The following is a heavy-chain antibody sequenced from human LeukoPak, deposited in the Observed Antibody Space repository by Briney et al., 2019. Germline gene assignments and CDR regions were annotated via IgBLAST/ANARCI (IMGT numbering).Heavy chain of an antibody. CDR3: ARDATVTTDAFDI. D-gene: IGHD4-17*01. Sequence: ETLSLTCTVSGGSVSSGSYYMSWVRQAPGKGLEWVSVIYSGGSTYYADSVKGRFTISRDNSKNTLYLQMNSLRAEDTAVYYCARDATVTTDAFDIWGQGTMVTVSS. V-gene: IGHV3-53*01. J-gene: IGHJ3*02. CDR2: IYSGGST. CDR1: GGSVSSGSYY.